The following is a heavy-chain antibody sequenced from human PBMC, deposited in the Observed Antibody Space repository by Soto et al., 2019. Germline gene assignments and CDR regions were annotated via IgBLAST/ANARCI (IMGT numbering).Heavy chain of an antibody. J-gene: IGHJ4*02. CDR1: GYTFTSYY. V-gene: IGHV1-46*01. Sequence: ASVKVSCKASGYTFTSYYMHWVRQAPGQGLEWMGIINPSGGSTSYAQKFQGRVTMTRDTSTSTVYMELSSLRSEDTAVYYCARDRNAVVVVAANSAFDYWGQGTLVTVSS. CDR3: ARDRNAVVVVAANSAFDY. CDR2: INPSGGST. D-gene: IGHD2-15*01.